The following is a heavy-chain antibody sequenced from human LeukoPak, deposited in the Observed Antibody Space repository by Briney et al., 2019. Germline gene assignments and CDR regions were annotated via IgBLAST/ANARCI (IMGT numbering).Heavy chain of an antibody. CDR1: GFTFDDYT. Sequence: GGSLRLSCAASGFTFDDYTMHWVRQAPGKGLEWVSLISWDGGSTYYADSVKGRFTISRDNSKNSLYLQMNSLKTEDTALYYCAKGYDSSSSIDYWGQGTLVTVSS. D-gene: IGHD6-13*01. V-gene: IGHV3-43*01. CDR2: ISWDGGST. CDR3: AKGYDSSSSIDY. J-gene: IGHJ4*02.